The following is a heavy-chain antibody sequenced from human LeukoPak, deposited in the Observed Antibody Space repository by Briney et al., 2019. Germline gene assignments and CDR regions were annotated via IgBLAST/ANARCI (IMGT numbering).Heavy chain of an antibody. CDR1: GFTFSSYA. CDR2: ISGSGGST. J-gene: IGHJ4*02. CDR3: ASITASGVDIDY. D-gene: IGHD6-6*01. Sequence: PGGSLRLSCAASGFTFSSYAMSWVRQAPGKGLEWVSAISGSGGSTYYADSVKGRFTISRDNSKNTLYLQMNSLRAEDTAVYYCASITASGVDIDYWGQGTLVTVSS. V-gene: IGHV3-23*01.